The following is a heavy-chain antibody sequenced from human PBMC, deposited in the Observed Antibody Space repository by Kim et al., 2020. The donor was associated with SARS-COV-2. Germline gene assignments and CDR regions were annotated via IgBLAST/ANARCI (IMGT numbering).Heavy chain of an antibody. CDR1: GGSISSYY. D-gene: IGHD2-15*01. CDR2: IYYSGST. J-gene: IGHJ4*02. V-gene: IGHV4-59*08. Sequence: SETLSLTCTVSGGSISSYYWSWIRQPPGKGLEWIGYIYYSGSTNYNPSLKSRVTISVDTSKNQFSLKLSSVTAADTAVYYCARRGLGYCSGGSCYSGVDYWGQRTLVPVSS. CDR3: ARRGLGYCSGGSCYSGVDY.